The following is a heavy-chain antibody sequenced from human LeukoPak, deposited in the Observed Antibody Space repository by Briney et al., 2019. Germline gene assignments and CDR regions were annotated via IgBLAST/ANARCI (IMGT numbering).Heavy chain of an antibody. CDR1: GGSISSYY. D-gene: IGHD3-22*01. J-gene: IGHJ1*01. CDR3: ARLNYFDSRGYYQEYFHH. CDR2: IYTSGST. V-gene: IGHV4-4*07. Sequence: SETLSLTCTVSGGSISSYYWSWIRQPAGKGLEWIGRIYTSGSTNYNPSLKSRVTMSVDTSKNQFSLKLSSVTAADTAMYYCARLNYFDSRGYYQEYFHHWGQGTLVTVSS.